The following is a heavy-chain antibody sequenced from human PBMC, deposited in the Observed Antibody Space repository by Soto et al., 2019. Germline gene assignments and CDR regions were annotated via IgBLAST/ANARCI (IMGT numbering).Heavy chain of an antibody. D-gene: IGHD3-10*01. Sequence: QVQLVQSGAEVKKPGSSVKVSCKASGGTFSSYAISWVRQAPGQGLEWMGGSIPIFGTANYAQKFQGRVTISADGSRRNAYMEMSSLRSEDTAVYYCERGGGSGPGIWGHGTTVTDSS. CDR1: GGTFSSYA. V-gene: IGHV1-69*12. J-gene: IGHJ6*02. CDR3: ERGGGSGPGI. CDR2: SIPIFGTA.